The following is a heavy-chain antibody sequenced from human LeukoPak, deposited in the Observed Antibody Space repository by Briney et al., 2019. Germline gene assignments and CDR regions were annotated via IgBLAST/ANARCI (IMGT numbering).Heavy chain of an antibody. J-gene: IGHJ4*02. Sequence: SETLSLTCAVSGGSISSYCWSWIRQSAVKGLEWIGSIFYGGSTYYNPSLKSRVTISIDTSKNQFSLKLSSVAAADTAVYYCAREHGAYFDYWGQGTLVTVSS. CDR2: IFYGGST. CDR3: AREHGAYFDY. CDR1: GGSISSYC. V-gene: IGHV4-4*07. D-gene: IGHD1-26*01.